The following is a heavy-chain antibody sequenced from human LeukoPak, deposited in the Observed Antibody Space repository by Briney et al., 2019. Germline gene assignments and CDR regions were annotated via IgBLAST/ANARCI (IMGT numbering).Heavy chain of an antibody. J-gene: IGHJ4*02. V-gene: IGHV1-2*02. CDR1: GYTFTGYY. CDR2: INPNSGGT. D-gene: IGHD5-18*01. CDR3: ATHMKMGGYSYGHEFDY. Sequence: ASVKVSCKASGYTFTGYYMHWVRQAPGQGLEWMGWINPNSGGTNYAQKFQGRVTMTRDTSISTAYMELSRLRSDDTAVYYCATHMKMGGYSYGHEFDYWGQGTLVTVSS.